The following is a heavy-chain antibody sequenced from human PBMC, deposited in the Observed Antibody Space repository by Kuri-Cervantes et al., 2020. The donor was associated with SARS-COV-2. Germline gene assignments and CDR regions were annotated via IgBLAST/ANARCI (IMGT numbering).Heavy chain of an antibody. J-gene: IGHJ4*02. CDR3: ATLGVWDY. CDR1: GYTLTELS. D-gene: IGHD2-21*01. V-gene: IGHV1-24*01. CDR2: FDPGDGEI. Sequence: ASVQVSCKVSGYTLTELSMHWVRQAPGKGLEGMGGFDPGDGEIIYAQKFQDRVTMTEDTSTDTAYMDLSSLRSEDTAVYYCATLGVWDYWGQGTLVTVSS.